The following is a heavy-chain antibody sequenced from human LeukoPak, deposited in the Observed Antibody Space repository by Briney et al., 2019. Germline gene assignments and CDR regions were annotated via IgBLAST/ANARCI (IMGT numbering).Heavy chain of an antibody. J-gene: IGHJ4*02. V-gene: IGHV3-64D*06. CDR3: VQVGSNYYLN. D-gene: IGHD4-11*01. Sequence: GGSLRLSCSASGFTFSDYPMHWVRQTPGKGLEYVSAISKNGDDTYYADSVKGRFTISRDNSKNTLYLQMSCLRTEGAAVFYCVQVGSNYYLNWGQGTLVIVSS. CDR1: GFTFSDYP. CDR2: ISKNGDDT.